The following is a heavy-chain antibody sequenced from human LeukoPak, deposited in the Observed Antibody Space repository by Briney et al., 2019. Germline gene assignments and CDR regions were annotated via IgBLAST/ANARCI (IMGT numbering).Heavy chain of an antibody. CDR3: AKDAIPIYYDSSGYYRGYFDY. V-gene: IGHV3-48*04. D-gene: IGHD3-22*01. J-gene: IGHJ4*02. CDR1: GFTFSSNS. Sequence: GGSLRLSCAASGFTFSSNSMNWVRQAPGKGLEWVSYISSTGGTIYYADSMKGRFTISRDNAKNSLYLQMNSLRVEDTAVYYCAKDAIPIYYDSSGYYRGYFDYWGQGTLVTVSS. CDR2: ISSTGGTI.